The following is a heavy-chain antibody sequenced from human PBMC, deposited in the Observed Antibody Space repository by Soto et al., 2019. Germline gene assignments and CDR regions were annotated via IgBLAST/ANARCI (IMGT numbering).Heavy chain of an antibody. CDR2: ISGSGGST. J-gene: IGHJ4*02. CDR1: GFTFSSYA. D-gene: IGHD3-22*01. CDR3: AKDRPYYYDSSGYPFDY. Sequence: GGSLRHSCAASGFTFSSYAMSWVRQAPGKGLEWVSAISGSGGSTYYADSVKGRFTISRDNSKNTLYLQMNSLRAEDTAVYYCAKDRPYYYDSSGYPFDYWAQGTLVTVSS. V-gene: IGHV3-23*01.